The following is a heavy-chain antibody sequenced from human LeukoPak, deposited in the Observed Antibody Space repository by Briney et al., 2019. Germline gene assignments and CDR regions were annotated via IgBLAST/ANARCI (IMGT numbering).Heavy chain of an antibody. Sequence: GGSLRLSCAASGLTFSSHWMHWVRQAPGKGLVWVSRITNDGSSTTYADSVKGRFTISRDNSKNTLYLQMNSLRAEDTAVYYCARDGAYCSSTSCYYGYLDYWGQGTLVTVSS. CDR1: GLTFSSHW. D-gene: IGHD2-2*01. CDR3: ARDGAYCSSTSCYYGYLDY. V-gene: IGHV3-74*01. J-gene: IGHJ4*02. CDR2: ITNDGSST.